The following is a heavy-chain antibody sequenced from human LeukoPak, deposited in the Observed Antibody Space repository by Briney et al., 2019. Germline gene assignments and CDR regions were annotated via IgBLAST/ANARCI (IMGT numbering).Heavy chain of an antibody. CDR3: AREYGSGSYYYDY. Sequence: GGSLRLSCAASGFTFSSYAMTRVRQAPGKGLQWVSAVSGSGGSTYYADSVKGRFTISRDNSKNTLYLQMNTLRAEDTAVYYCAREYGSGSYYYDYWGQGTLVTVSS. J-gene: IGHJ4*02. CDR2: VSGSGGST. V-gene: IGHV3-23*01. CDR1: GFTFSSYA. D-gene: IGHD3-10*01.